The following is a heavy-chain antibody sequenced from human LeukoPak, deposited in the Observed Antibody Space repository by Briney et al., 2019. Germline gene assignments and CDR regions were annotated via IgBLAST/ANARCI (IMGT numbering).Heavy chain of an antibody. V-gene: IGHV3-23*01. D-gene: IGHD6-6*01. Sequence: GGSLRLSCAASGFTFSSYAMSWVRQAPGKGLEWVSAISGSGGSTYYADSVKGRFTISRDNSKNTLYLQMNSLRAEDTAVYYCARSGLEYSSSSAGWFDPWGQGTLVTVSS. CDR3: ARSGLEYSSSSAGWFDP. CDR2: ISGSGGST. J-gene: IGHJ5*02. CDR1: GFTFSSYA.